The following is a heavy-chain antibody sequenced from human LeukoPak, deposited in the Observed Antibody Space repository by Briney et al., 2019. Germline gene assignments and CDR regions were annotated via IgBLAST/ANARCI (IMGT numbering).Heavy chain of an antibody. CDR1: GGTFSSYA. CDR2: IIPIFGTA. J-gene: IGHJ6*02. V-gene: IGHV1-69*13. CDR3: ARQAPVSRMVVAVAATWDHRGYYYGMDV. D-gene: IGHD2-15*01. Sequence: SVTVSCKASGGTFSSYAISWVRQAPGQGLEWMGGIIPIFGTANYAQKFQGRVTITADESTSTAYMELSSLRSEDTAVYYCARQAPVSRMVVAVAATWDHRGYYYGMDVWGQGTTVTVSS.